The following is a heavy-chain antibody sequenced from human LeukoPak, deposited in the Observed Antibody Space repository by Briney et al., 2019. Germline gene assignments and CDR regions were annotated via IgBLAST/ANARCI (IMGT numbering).Heavy chain of an antibody. CDR2: IWSDGGKI. V-gene: IGHV3-33*01. CDR1: GFPFSSYV. Sequence: PGRSLRLSCAASGFPFSSYVMHWLRQAPGKGLEWVAVIWSDGGKIYYADSVKGRFTISRDNSKNTLYLQMNSLRAEDTAVYHCARDFTNIRGGGYFDNWGQGTLVTVSS. J-gene: IGHJ4*02. D-gene: IGHD2/OR15-2a*01. CDR3: ARDFTNIRGGGYFDN.